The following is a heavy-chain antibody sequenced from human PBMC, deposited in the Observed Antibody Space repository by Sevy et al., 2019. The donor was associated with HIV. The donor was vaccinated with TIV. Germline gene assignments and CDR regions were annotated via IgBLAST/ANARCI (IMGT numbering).Heavy chain of an antibody. J-gene: IGHJ4*02. D-gene: IGHD6-19*01. V-gene: IGHV3-23*01. CDR2: ISGSGGST. Sequence: WGSLRLSCAASEFIFISYAMSWVRQAPGKGLEWVSSISGSGGSTYYADSVKGRFTVSRDNSKNMLYLQMNSPRAEDTAVYYCAKEELSGFYWGQGTLVTVSS. CDR3: AKEELSGFY. CDR1: EFIFISYA.